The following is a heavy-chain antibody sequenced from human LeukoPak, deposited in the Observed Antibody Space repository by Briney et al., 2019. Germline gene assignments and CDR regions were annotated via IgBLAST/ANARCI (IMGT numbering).Heavy chain of an antibody. CDR2: MNPNSGNT. D-gene: IGHD1-1*01. CDR1: GYTFTSQD. CDR3: ARGYSSTMRTTGNDY. Sequence: ASVKVSCKAAGYTFTSQDINWVRQATGQGLEWMGWMNPNSGNTGYAQKFQGRVIMTRDTSINTAHMELYSLRSDDTAVYYCARGYSSTMRTTGNDYWGQGTLVTVSS. V-gene: IGHV1-8*01. J-gene: IGHJ4*02.